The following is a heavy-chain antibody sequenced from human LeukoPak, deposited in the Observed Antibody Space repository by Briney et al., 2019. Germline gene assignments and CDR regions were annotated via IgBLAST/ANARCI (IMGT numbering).Heavy chain of an antibody. D-gene: IGHD6-19*01. CDR2: IKSKTDGGTT. CDR1: GFTFSNAW. Sequence: PGGXXRLSCAASGFTFSNAWMSWVRQAPGKGLEWVGRIKSKTDGGTTDYAAPVKGRFTISRDDSKNTLYLQMNSLKTEDTAVYYCTTSEADVAHTIAVAGPTIDYWGQGTLVTVSS. CDR3: TTSEADVAHTIAVAGPTIDY. V-gene: IGHV3-15*01. J-gene: IGHJ4*02.